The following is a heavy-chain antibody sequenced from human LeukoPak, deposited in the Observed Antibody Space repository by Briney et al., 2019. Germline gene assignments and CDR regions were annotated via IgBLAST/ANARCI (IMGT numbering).Heavy chain of an antibody. CDR3: AKDYYYGSGSYYNWFDP. Sequence: GGSLRLSCAASGFTFSSYGTHWVRQAPGKGLEWVAVISYDGSNKYYADSVKGRFTISRDNSKNTLYLQMNSLRAEDTAVYYCAKDYYYGSGSYYNWFDPWGQGILVTVSS. J-gene: IGHJ5*02. V-gene: IGHV3-30*18. CDR1: GFTFSSYG. D-gene: IGHD3-10*01. CDR2: ISYDGSNK.